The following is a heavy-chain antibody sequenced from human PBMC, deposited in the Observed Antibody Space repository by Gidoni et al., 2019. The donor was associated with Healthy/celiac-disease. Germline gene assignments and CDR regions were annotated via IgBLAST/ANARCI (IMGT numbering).Heavy chain of an antibody. Sequence: QVQLVESGGGVVQPGRSLRLSCAASGFTLSSYGMHWVRQAPGKGLGWVAVIWYDGSNKYYADSVKGRFTISRDNSKNTLYLQMNSLRAEDTAVYYCARAGPIVVVPAALDYWGQGTVVTVSS. J-gene: IGHJ4*02. D-gene: IGHD2-2*01. CDR3: ARAGPIVVVPAALDY. V-gene: IGHV3-33*01. CDR1: GFTLSSYG. CDR2: IWYDGSNK.